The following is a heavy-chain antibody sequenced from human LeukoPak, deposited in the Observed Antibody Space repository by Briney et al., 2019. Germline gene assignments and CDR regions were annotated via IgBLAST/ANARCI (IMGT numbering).Heavy chain of an antibody. CDR1: GYTFTSYD. D-gene: IGHD3-16*02. CDR3: ARGDMITFGGVIYY. J-gene: IGHJ4*02. CDR2: INPNSGGT. Sequence: ASVKVSCKASGYTFTSYDINWVRQAPGQGLEWMGWINPNSGGTNYAQKFQGRVTMTRDTSISTAYMELSRLRSDDTAVYYCARGDMITFGGVIYYWGQGTLVTVSS. V-gene: IGHV1-2*02.